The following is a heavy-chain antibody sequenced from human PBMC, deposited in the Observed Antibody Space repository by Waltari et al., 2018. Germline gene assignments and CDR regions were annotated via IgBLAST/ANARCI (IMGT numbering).Heavy chain of an antibody. Sequence: EVHLVESGGGLVQPGGSLGLCCAASGFTFTDYWMGWVRQAPGKGPEWVANIHKDGSEKNYVDYVKGRFTISRDNAKDSVYLQMNSLRADDTAMYYCVRDHWGPDYWGQGTLVTVSS. D-gene: IGHD7-27*01. CDR1: GFTFTDYW. V-gene: IGHV3-7*01. J-gene: IGHJ4*02. CDR2: IHKDGSEK. CDR3: VRDHWGPDY.